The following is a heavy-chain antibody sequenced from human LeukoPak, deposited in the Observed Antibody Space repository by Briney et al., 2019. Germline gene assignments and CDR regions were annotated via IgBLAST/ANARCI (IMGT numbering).Heavy chain of an antibody. CDR2: ISAYNGNT. D-gene: IGHD2-15*01. Sequence: ASVKVSCKASGYTFTSYGISWVRQAPGQGLEWMGWISAYNGNTNYAQKLQGRVTMTTDTSTSTAYMELRSLRSDDTAVYYCARDLKVVVVAATTYYYYGMDVWGQGTTVTVSS. CDR3: ARDLKVVVVAATTYYYYGMDV. J-gene: IGHJ6*02. CDR1: GYTFTSYG. V-gene: IGHV1-18*01.